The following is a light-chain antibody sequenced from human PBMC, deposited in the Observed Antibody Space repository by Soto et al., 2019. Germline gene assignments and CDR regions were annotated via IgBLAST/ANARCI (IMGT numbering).Light chain of an antibody. CDR3: QQRSDWPRT. CDR1: QSVRSDY. J-gene: IGKJ1*01. V-gene: IGKV3D-20*02. Sequence: IALKHSPDTLSLSPGHRPTLSCRASQSVRSDYFAWYQQKPGQAPRVIIFGVSSRATGIPDRFSGSGSGTDFSLTISSLEPEDFAVYYCQQRSDWPRTFGQGTKVDI. CDR2: GVS.